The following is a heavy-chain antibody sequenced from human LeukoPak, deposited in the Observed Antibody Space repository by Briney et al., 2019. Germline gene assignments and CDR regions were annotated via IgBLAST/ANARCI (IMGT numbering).Heavy chain of an antibody. CDR1: GGSVSSGSCY. V-gene: IGHV4-61*02. CDR3: AREFAY. J-gene: IGHJ4*02. CDR2: IYTSGST. Sequence: SQTLSLTCTVSGGSVSSGSCYWSWIRQPAGKGLEWIGLIYTSGSTNYNPSLKSRVTISVDTSKNQFSLKLSSVTAADTAVYYCAREFAYWGQGTLVTVSS.